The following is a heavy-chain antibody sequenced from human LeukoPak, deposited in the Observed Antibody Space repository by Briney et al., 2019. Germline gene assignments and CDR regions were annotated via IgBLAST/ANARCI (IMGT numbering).Heavy chain of an antibody. CDR1: GYTFTSYD. CDR3: ARGLTLYDFWSGIMGYYYMDV. J-gene: IGHJ6*03. V-gene: IGHV1-8*03. Sequence: GASVKVSCKASGYTFTSYDINWVRQATGQGLEWMGWMNPNSGNTGYAQKFQGRVTITRNTSISTAYMELSSLGSEDTAVYYCARGLTLYDFWSGIMGYYYMDVWGKGTTVTVSS. CDR2: MNPNSGNT. D-gene: IGHD3-3*01.